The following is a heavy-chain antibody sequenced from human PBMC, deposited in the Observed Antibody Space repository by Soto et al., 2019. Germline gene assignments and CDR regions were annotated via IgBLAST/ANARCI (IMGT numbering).Heavy chain of an antibody. Sequence: QVQLVESGGGVLQPGRSLRLSCAASGFTFSNYGMHWVRRAPGKGLEWVIVISYDGTVAYYADSVKGRFTISRDNSKGTRYLQMTSLRTEDTAMYYCAKEGPITIWYFDYWGQGTVVTVSS. J-gene: IGHJ4*02. CDR3: AKEGPITIWYFDY. CDR1: GFTFSNYG. CDR2: ISYDGTVA. V-gene: IGHV3-30*18.